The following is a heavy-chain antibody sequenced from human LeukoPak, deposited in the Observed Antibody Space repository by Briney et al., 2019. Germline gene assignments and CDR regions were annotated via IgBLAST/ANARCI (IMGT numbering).Heavy chain of an antibody. J-gene: IGHJ4*02. CDR2: ISGSGGST. Sequence: AGGSLRLSCAASGFTFSSYAMSWVRQAPGKGLQWVSSISGSGGSTLYADSVKGRLTISRDNSRNTLYLQMNSLRVEDTAVYYCGKDGKRTGPYYFDYWGQGTLVTVSS. CDR1: GFTFSSYA. V-gene: IGHV3-23*01. D-gene: IGHD4-23*01. CDR3: GKDGKRTGPYYFDY.